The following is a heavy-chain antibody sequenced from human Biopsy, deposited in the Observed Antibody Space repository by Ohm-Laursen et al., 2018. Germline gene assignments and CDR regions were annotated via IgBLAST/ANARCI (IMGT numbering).Heavy chain of an antibody. Sequence: GGSVKVSCKASGYSFTSYYMHWVRQAPGQGLEWMGMINPSGSTTSYPQIFQGRVTMTRDTSKSTVYMELSSLRSADTAVYFCARNTGWYGDLYYFDYWGQGTLVTVSS. CDR3: ARNTGWYGDLYYFDY. J-gene: IGHJ4*02. CDR1: GYSFTSYY. D-gene: IGHD6-19*01. CDR2: INPSGSTT. V-gene: IGHV1-46*01.